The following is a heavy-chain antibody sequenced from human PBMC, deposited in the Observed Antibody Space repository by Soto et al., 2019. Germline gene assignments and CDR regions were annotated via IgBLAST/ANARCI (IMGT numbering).Heavy chain of an antibody. J-gene: IGHJ5*02. Sequence: GGSLRLSCAASGFTFSSYGMHWVRQAPGKGLEWVAVIWYDGSNKYYADSVKGRFTISRDNSKNTLYLQMNSLRAEDTAVYYCARDSSFPWFGEPYNWFDPWGQGTQVTVSS. CDR3: ARDSSFPWFGEPYNWFDP. D-gene: IGHD3-10*01. CDR1: GFTFSSYG. CDR2: IWYDGSNK. V-gene: IGHV3-33*01.